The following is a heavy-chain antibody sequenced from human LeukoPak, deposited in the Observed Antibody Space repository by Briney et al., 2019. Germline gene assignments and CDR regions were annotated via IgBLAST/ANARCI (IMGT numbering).Heavy chain of an antibody. V-gene: IGHV3-23*01. CDR1: GFSFSSHA. CDR3: AKDRSSSWYSESY. CDR2: ISGSGGST. D-gene: IGHD6-13*01. Sequence: GGSLRLSCAASGFSFSSHAMSWVRQAPGKGLEWVSAISGSGGSTYYADSVKGRFTISRDNSKNTLYLQMNSLRAEDTAVYYCAKDRSSSWYSESYWGQGTLVTVSS. J-gene: IGHJ4*02.